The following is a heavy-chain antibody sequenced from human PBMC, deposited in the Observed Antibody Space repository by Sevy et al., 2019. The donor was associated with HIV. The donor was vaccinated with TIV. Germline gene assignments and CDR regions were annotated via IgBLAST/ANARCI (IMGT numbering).Heavy chain of an antibody. CDR2: IWYDGSNK. J-gene: IGHJ4*02. D-gene: IGHD1-1*01. CDR1: GFTFSNKG. V-gene: IGHV3-33*01. CDR3: ARESGSDGYLDS. Sequence: GGSLRLSCAASGFTFSNKGMHWVRQAPGKGLEWVAVIWYDGSNKYYGDSVKGRFTISRDNSKNTLYLQMNSLRVEDTATYYCARESGSDGYLDSWGQGTLVTVSS.